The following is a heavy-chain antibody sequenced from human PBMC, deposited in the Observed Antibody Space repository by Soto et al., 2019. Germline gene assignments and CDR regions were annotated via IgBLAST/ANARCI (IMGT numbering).Heavy chain of an antibody. V-gene: IGHV4-34*01. Sequence: SETLSLTCTVYGGSFSGYYWSWIRQPPGKGLEWIGEINHSGSTNYNPSLKSRVTISVDTSKNQFSLKLSSVTAADTAVYYCARVRLGDIVVVPAAKYFDYWGQGTLVTVSS. D-gene: IGHD2-2*01. CDR2: INHSGST. J-gene: IGHJ4*02. CDR1: GGSFSGYY. CDR3: ARVRLGDIVVVPAAKYFDY.